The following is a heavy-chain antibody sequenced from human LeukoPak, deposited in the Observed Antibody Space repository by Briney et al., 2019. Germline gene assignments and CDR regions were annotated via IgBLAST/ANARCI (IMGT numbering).Heavy chain of an antibody. J-gene: IGHJ4*02. CDR3: ARVSGDFGVVPYYFDY. Sequence: SETLSLTCAVSGGSISSGGYSWSWLRQPPGKGLEWIGYIYHSGSTYYNPSLKSRVTISVDRSKNQFSLKLSSVTAADTAVYYCARVSGDFGVVPYYFDYWGQGTLVTVSS. CDR2: IYHSGST. CDR1: GGSISSGGYS. V-gene: IGHV4-30-2*01. D-gene: IGHD3-3*01.